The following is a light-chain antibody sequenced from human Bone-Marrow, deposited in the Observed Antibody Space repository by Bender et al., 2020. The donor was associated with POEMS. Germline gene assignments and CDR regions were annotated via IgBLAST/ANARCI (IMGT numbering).Light chain of an antibody. CDR3: CSYAGSSSYV. Sequence: QSALTQPASVSGSPGQSITISCTGTSSDVGSYNLVSWYQQHPGRAPKLFIYDDTRRPSGVSNRFSGSKSGNTASLTISCLQAEDEADYYCCSYAGSSSYVFGTGTKVTVL. CDR2: DDT. J-gene: IGLJ1*01. CDR1: SSDVGSYNL. V-gene: IGLV2-23*01.